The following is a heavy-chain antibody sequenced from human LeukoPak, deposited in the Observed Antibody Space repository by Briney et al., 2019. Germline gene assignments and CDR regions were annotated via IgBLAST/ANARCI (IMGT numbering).Heavy chain of an antibody. Sequence: SETLSLTCTVSGGSISSYYWSWIRQPPGKGLVWIGYIYTSGSTNYNPSLKSRVTISVDTSKNQFSLKLSSVTAADTAVYYCARLSVYYYYMDGLGQGATVTVPS. CDR2: IYTSGST. J-gene: IGHJ6*03. V-gene: IGHV4-4*09. CDR3: ARLSVYYYYMDG. CDR1: GGSISSYY.